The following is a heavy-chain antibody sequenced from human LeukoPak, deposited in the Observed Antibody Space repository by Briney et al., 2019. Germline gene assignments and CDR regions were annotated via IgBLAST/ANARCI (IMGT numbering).Heavy chain of an antibody. CDR3: AREATRDGYNPYFDY. J-gene: IGHJ4*02. Sequence: GASVKVSCKASGGTFSSYAISWVRQAPGQGLEWMGGIIPIFGTANYAQKFQGRVTITTDESTSTACMELSSLRSEDTAVYYCAREATRDGYNPYFDYWGQGTLVTVSS. V-gene: IGHV1-69*05. CDR1: GGTFSSYA. D-gene: IGHD5-24*01. CDR2: IIPIFGTA.